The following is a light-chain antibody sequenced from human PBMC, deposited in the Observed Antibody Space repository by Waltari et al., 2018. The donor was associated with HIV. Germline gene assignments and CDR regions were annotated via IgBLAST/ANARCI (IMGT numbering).Light chain of an antibody. Sequence: QSALTQSASVSGSPRQSTTISCLGTTSDVGGYNSVSWYQQHPAKAPKIVILDVSNRPAVVSNRCSGSKSGNTASLTISGLQAEDEAYYYCSSYTSSDTVVFGGGTKVTVL. J-gene: IGLJ2*01. CDR2: DVS. CDR3: SSYTSSDTVV. V-gene: IGLV2-14*03. CDR1: TSDVGGYNS.